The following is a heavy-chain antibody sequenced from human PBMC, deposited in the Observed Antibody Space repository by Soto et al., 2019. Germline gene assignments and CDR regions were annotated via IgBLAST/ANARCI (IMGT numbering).Heavy chain of an antibody. CDR1: EFTFSGRS. D-gene: IGHD3-10*01. J-gene: IGHJ6*03. CDR3: ARGWFGPDV. CDR2: IDKVGTDS. Sequence: EVQLVESGGGLVEPGGSLRLSCAASEFTFSGRSVHWVRQAPGKGLVWGSGIDKVGTDSTYADSMKGRFTSSRDNAKNTVYLQMNILRVEDTAVYSCARGWFGPDVWGKGTTVTVSS. V-gene: IGHV3-74*01.